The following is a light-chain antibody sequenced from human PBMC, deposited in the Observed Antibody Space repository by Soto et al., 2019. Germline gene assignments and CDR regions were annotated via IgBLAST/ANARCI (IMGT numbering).Light chain of an antibody. J-gene: IGKJ1*01. CDR3: QKYNNWPRT. V-gene: IGKV3-15*01. CDR1: QSINRD. CDR2: GES. Sequence: DIVMTQSPATLSVSPGDRATLSCRASQSINRDLAWYVQKTGQAPRLLIYGESTRATGIPDRFSGSGSGTELTLTISRLQSEDFAVYYCQKYNNWPRTCGQGTKVDI.